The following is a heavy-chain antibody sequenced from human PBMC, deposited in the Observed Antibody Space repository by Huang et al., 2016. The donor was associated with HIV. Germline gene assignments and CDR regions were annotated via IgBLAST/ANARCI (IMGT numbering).Heavy chain of an antibody. Sequence: EVQLLESGGGLVQPGGSLRTSCAASGFTFNSYAMSWVRQAPGKGLEWVSAISGRGGNTYYADSVKGRFTISRDNSKNTLFLQMSGLRAEDTAVYYCSRDDFWSGYSDYYGLDVWGQGTTVTVSS. V-gene: IGHV3-23*01. D-gene: IGHD3-3*01. CDR1: GFTFNSYA. CDR2: ISGRGGNT. CDR3: SRDDFWSGYSDYYGLDV. J-gene: IGHJ6*02.